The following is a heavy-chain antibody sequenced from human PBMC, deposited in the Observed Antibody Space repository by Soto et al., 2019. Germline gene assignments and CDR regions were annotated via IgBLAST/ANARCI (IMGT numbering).Heavy chain of an antibody. CDR1: GFTFSSYA. Sequence: GGSLRLSCSASGFTFSSYAMHWVRQAPGKRLEYVSAISSNGGSTYYADSVKGRFTISRDNSKNTLYLQMSSLRAEDTAVYYCVKDAMITFGGVIGRYYFDYWGQGTLVTVSS. V-gene: IGHV3-64D*08. D-gene: IGHD3-16*02. CDR3: VKDAMITFGGVIGRYYFDY. J-gene: IGHJ4*02. CDR2: ISSNGGST.